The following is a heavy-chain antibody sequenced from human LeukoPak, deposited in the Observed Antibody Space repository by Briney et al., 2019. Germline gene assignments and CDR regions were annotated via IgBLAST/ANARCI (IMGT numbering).Heavy chain of an antibody. V-gene: IGHV4-4*02. CDR3: TRENRPFRPFAL. D-gene: IGHD2/OR15-2a*01. J-gene: IGHJ4*02. CDR1: GGSIDSTNY. Sequence: SETLSLTCGVSGGSIDSTNYWSWVRQAPGKGLEWIGEIAHDGTRNYNSSLRSRVAMSFDRANNYFSLSLTAVTAADTALYYCTRENRPFRPFALWGQGVLVPVSS. CDR2: IAHDGTR.